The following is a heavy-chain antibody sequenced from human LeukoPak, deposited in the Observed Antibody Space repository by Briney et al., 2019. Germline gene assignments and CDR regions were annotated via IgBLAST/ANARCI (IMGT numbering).Heavy chain of an antibody. J-gene: IGHJ4*01. CDR3: ATGWSHHDY. V-gene: IGHV3-7*01. CDR2: IKDDGSEK. Sequence: SLRLSCAAPGFTCSRYWMSWDRQAPGKGLDWVANIKDDGSEKYSVDSVKGRFTISSDNTKNSLFLEVNSLRAEDTAVYYCATGWSHHDYWGQGTLVIVSS. D-gene: IGHD3-3*01. CDR1: GFTCSRYW.